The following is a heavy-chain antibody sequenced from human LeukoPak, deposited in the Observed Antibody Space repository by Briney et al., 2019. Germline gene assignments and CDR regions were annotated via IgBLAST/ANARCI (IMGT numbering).Heavy chain of an antibody. V-gene: IGHV4-34*01. Sequence: SETLSLTCAVYGGSFSGYYWSWIRQPPGKGLEWIGEINHSGSTNYNPSLKSRVTISVDTSKNQFSLKLSSVTAADTAVYYCARGTYNVDTAMVQASYYFDYWVQGTLVTVCS. CDR3: ARGTYNVDTAMVQASYYFDY. CDR2: INHSGST. J-gene: IGHJ4*02. D-gene: IGHD5-18*01. CDR1: GGSFSGYY.